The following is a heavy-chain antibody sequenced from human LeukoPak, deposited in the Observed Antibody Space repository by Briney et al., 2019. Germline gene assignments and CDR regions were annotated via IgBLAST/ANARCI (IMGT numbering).Heavy chain of an antibody. CDR2: IKQDGSEK. Sequence: GGSLRLSCAASGFTFSSYWMSWVRQAPGKGLEWVADIKQDGSEKYYVDSVKGRFTISRDNAKNSLYLQMNSLRAEDTAVYYCAREGSNYYFDYWGQGTLVTVSS. D-gene: IGHD4-11*01. CDR3: AREGSNYYFDY. CDR1: GFTFSSYW. V-gene: IGHV3-7*01. J-gene: IGHJ4*02.